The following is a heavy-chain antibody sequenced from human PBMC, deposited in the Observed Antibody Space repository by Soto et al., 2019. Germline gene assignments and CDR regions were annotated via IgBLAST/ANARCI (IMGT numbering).Heavy chain of an antibody. J-gene: IGHJ4*02. V-gene: IGHV3-15*01. CDR2: IKSKSDGGTT. D-gene: IGHD4-4*01. CDR1: GFSFSSAW. Sequence: GGSLRLSCAASGFSFSSAWMSWVRQTPEKGLEWVGRIKSKSDGGTTDYAAPVKGRFTISRDDSENTLYLQMNSLKTEDPAVYYCTTDRFYSPVDYWGQGTLVTVSS. CDR3: TTDRFYSPVDY.